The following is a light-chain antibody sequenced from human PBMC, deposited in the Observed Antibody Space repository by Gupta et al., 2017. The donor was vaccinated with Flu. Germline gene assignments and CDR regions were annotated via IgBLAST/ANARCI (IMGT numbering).Light chain of an antibody. CDR3: QQYDSTPWT. Sequence: FQIAQSPATLSASVGDRVTITCRASQSVSRYLAWYQQKPGKAPKLLIYSASTLESGVPSRFSGSGSGTDFTLTISSLQPDDFATYYCQQYDSTPWTFGQGTKVEIK. CDR1: QSVSRY. V-gene: IGKV1-5*03. J-gene: IGKJ1*01. CDR2: SAS.